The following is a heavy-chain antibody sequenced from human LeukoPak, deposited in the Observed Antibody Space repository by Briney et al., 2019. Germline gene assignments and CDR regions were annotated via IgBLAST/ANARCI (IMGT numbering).Heavy chain of an antibody. CDR1: GFTFSSYA. D-gene: IGHD6-19*01. Sequence: GGSLRLSCAASGFTFSSYAMSWVRQARGMGLEWVSAISGSGGSTYYADSVKGRFTISRDNSKNTLYLQMNSLRAEDTAVYYCAKDQQWLVLGGVDYWGQGTLVTVSS. CDR3: AKDQQWLVLGGVDY. V-gene: IGHV3-23*01. CDR2: ISGSGGST. J-gene: IGHJ4*02.